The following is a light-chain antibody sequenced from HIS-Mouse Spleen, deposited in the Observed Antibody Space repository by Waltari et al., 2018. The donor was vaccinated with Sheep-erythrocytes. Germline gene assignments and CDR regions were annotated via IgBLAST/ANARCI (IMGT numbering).Light chain of an antibody. CDR3: MIGHSSAWV. CDR2: DVS. Sequence: QSALTQPRSVSGSPGQSVTISCTGTSSDVGGYNYVSWYQQHPGKAPKLMIYDVSKRPSGVPDGFSGSKSGNTASLTISGLQSEDEADYYCMIGHSSAWVFGGGTKLTVL. J-gene: IGLJ3*02. V-gene: IGLV2-11*01. CDR1: SSDVGGYNY.